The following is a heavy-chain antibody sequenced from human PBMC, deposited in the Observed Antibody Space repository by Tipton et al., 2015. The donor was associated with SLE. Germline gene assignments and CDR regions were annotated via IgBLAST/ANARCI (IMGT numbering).Heavy chain of an antibody. CDR1: GFTFSSHW. J-gene: IGHJ4*02. D-gene: IGHD5-18*01. V-gene: IGHV3-74*01. CDR3: VREGDTAFDY. CDR2: MNSDGSNI. Sequence: SLRLSCAASGFTFSSHWMSWVRQAPGKGLVWVSRMNSDGSNIFYSDSVKGRFTISRDNAKNTVYLQMNSLRAEDTAVYYCVREGDTAFDYWGQGTLVTVSS.